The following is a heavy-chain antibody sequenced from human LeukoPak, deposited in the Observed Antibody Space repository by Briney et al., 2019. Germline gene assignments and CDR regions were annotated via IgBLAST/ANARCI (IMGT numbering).Heavy chain of an antibody. V-gene: IGHV3-74*01. D-gene: IGHD6-19*01. CDR3: ARGVAVAGPFDY. J-gene: IGHJ4*02. CDR1: GFTFSSYW. CDR2: INSDGSST. Sequence: GGSLRLSCAASGFTFSSYWMPWVRQAPGKGLVWVSRINSDGSSTSYADSVKGRFTISRNNAKNTLYLQMNSLRAEDTAVYYCARGVAVAGPFDYWGQGTLVTVSS.